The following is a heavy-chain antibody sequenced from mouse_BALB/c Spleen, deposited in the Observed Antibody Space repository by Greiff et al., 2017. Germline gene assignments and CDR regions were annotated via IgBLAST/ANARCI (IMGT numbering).Heavy chain of an antibody. V-gene: IGHV5-12-1*01. Sequence: DVMLVESGGGLVKPGGSLKLSCAASGFAFSSYDMSWVRQTPEKRLEWVAYISSGGGSTYYPDTVKGRFTISRDNAKNTLYLQMSSLKSEDTAMYYCARQGGGYYSMDYWGQGTSVTVSS. CDR2: ISSGGGST. CDR1: GFAFSSYD. CDR3: ARQGGGYYSMDY. J-gene: IGHJ4*01. D-gene: IGHD1-1*02.